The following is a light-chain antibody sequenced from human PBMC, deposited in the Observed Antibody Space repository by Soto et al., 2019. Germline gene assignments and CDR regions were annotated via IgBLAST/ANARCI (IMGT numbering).Light chain of an antibody. V-gene: IGKV3-20*01. Sequence: EIVLTQSPGTLSLSPGERATLSCRASQSVSSSYLAWYQQKPGQAPRLLIYGASSRATSIPDRFSGSGSGTDFTLTISRLEPEDFAVYYCQQYDISPWTFGQGTKVEIK. CDR3: QQYDISPWT. J-gene: IGKJ1*01. CDR2: GAS. CDR1: QSVSSSY.